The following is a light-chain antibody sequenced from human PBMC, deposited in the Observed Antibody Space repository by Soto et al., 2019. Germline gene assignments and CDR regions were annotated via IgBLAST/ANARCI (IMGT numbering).Light chain of an antibody. CDR3: ISYAGSDDFV. V-gene: IGLV2-8*01. J-gene: IGLJ1*01. Sequence: QSVLTQPPSASGSPGQSVTISCTGTASDVGGYNYVSWYQQHPGKAPKLMIYEVSQRPSGVPDRFSGSKSGNTASLTVSGLQAEDEADYYCISYAGSDDFVFGTGTKVTVL. CDR2: EVS. CDR1: ASDVGGYNY.